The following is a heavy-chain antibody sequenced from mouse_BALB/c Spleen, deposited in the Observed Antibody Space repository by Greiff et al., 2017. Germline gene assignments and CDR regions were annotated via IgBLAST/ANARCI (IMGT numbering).Heavy chain of an antibody. J-gene: IGHJ3*01. V-gene: IGHV5-12-1*01. D-gene: IGHD2-3*01. CDR2: ISSGGGST. Sequence: EVKVVESGGGLVKPGGSLKLSCAASGFAFSSYDMSWVRQTPEKRLEWVAYISSGGGSTYYPDTVKGRFTISRDNAKNTLYLQMSSLKSEDTAMYYCARDDGYYVRFAYWGQGTLVTVSA. CDR1: GFAFSSYD. CDR3: ARDDGYYVRFAY.